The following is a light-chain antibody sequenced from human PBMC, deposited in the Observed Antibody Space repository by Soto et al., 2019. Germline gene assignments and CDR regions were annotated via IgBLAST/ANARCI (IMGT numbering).Light chain of an antibody. CDR1: RSDVGAYNY. J-gene: IGLJ1*01. V-gene: IGLV2-14*01. CDR2: EVS. CDR3: SSYTSSDTVYV. Sequence: QSALTQPASVSGSPGQSITISCTGTRSDVGAYNYVSWYQRHPGKAPRLLIYEVSSRPSGVSNRFSGSKSGNTASLTISGLQPEDEADYYCSSYTSSDTVYVFGSGTKPTVL.